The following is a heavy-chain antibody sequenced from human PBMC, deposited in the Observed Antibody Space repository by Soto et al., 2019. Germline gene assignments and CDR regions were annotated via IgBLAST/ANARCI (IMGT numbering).Heavy chain of an antibody. CDR2: INHSGST. Sequence: SETLSLTCAVYGGSFSGYYWSWIRQPPGKGLEWIGEINHSGSTNYNPSLKSRVTISVDTSKNQFSLKLSSVTAADTAVYYCARAYSSSSNWFDPWGQGTLVTVSP. V-gene: IGHV4-34*01. J-gene: IGHJ5*02. CDR1: GGSFSGYY. CDR3: ARAYSSSSNWFDP. D-gene: IGHD6-13*01.